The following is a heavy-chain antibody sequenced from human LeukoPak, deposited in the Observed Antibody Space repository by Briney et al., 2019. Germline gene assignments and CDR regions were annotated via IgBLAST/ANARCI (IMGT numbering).Heavy chain of an antibody. D-gene: IGHD2-21*02. V-gene: IGHV7-4-1*02. J-gene: IGHJ4*02. CDR2: INTNTGNP. CDR1: GYTFTSYA. CDR3: ARDNCGGDCYSDY. Sequence: ASVTVSCMACGYTFTSYAMNWVRQAPGQGLEWMGWINTNTGNPTYAQGFTGRFVFSLDTSVSTAYLQISSLKAEDTAVYYCARDNCGGDCYSDYWGQGTLVTVSS.